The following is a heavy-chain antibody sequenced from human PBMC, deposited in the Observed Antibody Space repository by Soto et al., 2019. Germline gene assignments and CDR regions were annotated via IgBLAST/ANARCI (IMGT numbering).Heavy chain of an antibody. Sequence: QVQLQESGPGLVKPSQTLSLTCTVSGGSISSGVYYWSWIRQPPGKGLEWIACIYYSGSAYYNPSLKSQVDITVDTSKNQFSLKLNSVTAAHTAVYYCARHPRIATGAFDPWGQGTLVTVSS. V-gene: IGHV4-30-4*01. CDR3: ARHPRIATGAFDP. CDR1: GGSISSGVYY. J-gene: IGHJ5*02. D-gene: IGHD6-13*01. CDR2: IYYSGSA.